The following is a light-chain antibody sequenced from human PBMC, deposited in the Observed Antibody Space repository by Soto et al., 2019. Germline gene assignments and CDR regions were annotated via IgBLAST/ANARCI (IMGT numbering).Light chain of an antibody. CDR3: QQFKRWPPFT. V-gene: IGKV3-15*01. CDR1: ESVYRN. CDR2: HAS. Sequence: EVVMTQSPATLSVSPGERATLSCRANESVYRNLAWYQQRPGQATRLLIFHASTMATGVPARFTGSESGTEFTLTISSLQSEDFAVYYCQQFKRWPPFTFGPGTKVDFK. J-gene: IGKJ3*01.